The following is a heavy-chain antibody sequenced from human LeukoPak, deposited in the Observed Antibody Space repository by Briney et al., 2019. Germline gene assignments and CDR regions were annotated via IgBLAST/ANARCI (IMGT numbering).Heavy chain of an antibody. Sequence: ASVKVSCKASGDTFSSHSLSWVRQAPGQGLEWMGRIISVFGTTNYAQKFQGRPTISADESSRTAYMELSSLRSEDTAVYFCATEWADAFDIWGQGTMVTVSS. CDR1: GDTFSSHS. D-gene: IGHD1-26*01. CDR2: IISVFGTT. CDR3: ATEWADAFDI. V-gene: IGHV1-69*13. J-gene: IGHJ3*02.